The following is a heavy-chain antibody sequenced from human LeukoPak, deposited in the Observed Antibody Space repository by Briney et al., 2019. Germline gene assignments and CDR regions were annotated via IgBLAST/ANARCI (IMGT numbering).Heavy chain of an antibody. J-gene: IGHJ5*02. CDR1: GYSFTSYW. V-gene: IGHV5-51*01. Sequence: GESLKISCKGSGYSFTSYWIGWVRQMPGKGLEWMGIIYPGDSDTRYSPSLQGQVTISADKSISTAYLQWSSLKASDTAMYYCARQIQDIVVVPAAKVFDPWGQGTLVTVSS. CDR3: ARQIQDIVVVPAAKVFDP. CDR2: IYPGDSDT. D-gene: IGHD2-2*01.